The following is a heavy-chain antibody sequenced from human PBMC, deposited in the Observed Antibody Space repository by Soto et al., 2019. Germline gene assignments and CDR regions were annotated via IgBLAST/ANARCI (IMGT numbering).Heavy chain of an antibody. D-gene: IGHD3-3*01. CDR2: ISSSSSTI. CDR1: GFTFSSNS. CDR3: ARVIWSGHLTSDL. J-gene: IGHJ5*02. Sequence: VQVVESGGGLVQPGGSLRLSCAASGFTFSSNSMNWVRQAPGKGLEWISYISSSSSTIYADSVKGRFTISRDNAKNSLYLRVNSPRVEDTAVYYCARVIWSGHLTSDLWGHGTLVTVSS. V-gene: IGHV3-48*01.